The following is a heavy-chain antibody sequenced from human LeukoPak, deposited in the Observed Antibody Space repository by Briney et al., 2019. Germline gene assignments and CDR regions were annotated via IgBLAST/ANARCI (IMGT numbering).Heavy chain of an antibody. D-gene: IGHD3-3*01. CDR3: ARVWSHNCFDP. V-gene: IGHV3-74*01. J-gene: IGHJ5*02. Sequence: GGSLTLSCGASGLTFSSFWMHWVRHAPGKGLVWVSRIYSDGSTKNFAVSVEGRFTISRDNAKNTLYLQMNSLRAEDTAVYYCARVWSHNCFDPWGQGTLVTVSS. CDR1: GLTFSSFW. CDR2: IYSDGSTK.